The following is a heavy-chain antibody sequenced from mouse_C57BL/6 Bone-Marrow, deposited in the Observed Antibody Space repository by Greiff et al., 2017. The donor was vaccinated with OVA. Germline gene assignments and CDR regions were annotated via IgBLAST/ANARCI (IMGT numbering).Heavy chain of an antibody. CDR3: TRESDLLLQDYFDY. V-gene: IGHV5-9-1*02. CDR1: GFTFSSYA. D-gene: IGHD1-1*01. CDR2: ISSGGDYI. J-gene: IGHJ2*01. Sequence: EVKLVESGEGLVKPGGSLKLSCAASGFTFSSYAMSWVRQTPEKRLEWVAYISSGGDYIYYADTVKGRFTLSRDNARNTLYLQMSSLKSEDTAMYYCTRESDLLLQDYFDYWGQGTTLTVSS.